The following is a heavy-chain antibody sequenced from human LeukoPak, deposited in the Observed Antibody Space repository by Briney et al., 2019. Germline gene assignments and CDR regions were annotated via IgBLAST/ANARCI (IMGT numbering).Heavy chain of an antibody. CDR2: INQDGSEN. CDR3: ARGVFTFDY. Sequence: GGSLRLSWAVSGFTFTTYWMTWFRQAPGKGLVWVASINQDGSENYYADSLKGRFTISRDNAKNSLYLQVSSMRAEDTAVYYCARGVFTFDYWGQGTLVTVSS. J-gene: IGHJ4*02. V-gene: IGHV3-7*01. CDR1: GFTFTTYW.